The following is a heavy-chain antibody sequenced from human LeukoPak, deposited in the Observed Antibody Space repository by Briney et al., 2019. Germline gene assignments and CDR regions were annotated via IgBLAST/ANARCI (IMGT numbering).Heavy chain of an antibody. Sequence: SETLSLTCTVSGVSITSYYWTWIRQPPGKGLERIGYFYYGGSTDYNPSLKSRVPISVDTSKKEISLKLSSVTAADTAIYYCAKAIGHYDFWSGYDYWGQGTLVTVSS. J-gene: IGHJ4*02. CDR3: AKAIGHYDFWSGYDY. V-gene: IGHV4-59*01. CDR2: FYYGGST. CDR1: GVSITSYY. D-gene: IGHD3-3*01.